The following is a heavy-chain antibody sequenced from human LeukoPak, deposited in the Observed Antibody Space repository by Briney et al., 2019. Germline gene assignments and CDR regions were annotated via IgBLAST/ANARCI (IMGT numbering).Heavy chain of an antibody. CDR2: IRYDGSNK. J-gene: IGHJ4*02. CDR1: GFTFSSYG. D-gene: IGHD3-10*01. CDR3: AKDVRVRGSRPLDY. V-gene: IGHV3-30*02. Sequence: GGSLRLSCAASGFTFSSYGMHWVRQAPGKGLEWVAFIRYDGSNKYYADSVKGRFTISRDNSKNTLYLQMNSLRAEDTAAYYCAKDVRVRGSRPLDYWGQGTLVTVSS.